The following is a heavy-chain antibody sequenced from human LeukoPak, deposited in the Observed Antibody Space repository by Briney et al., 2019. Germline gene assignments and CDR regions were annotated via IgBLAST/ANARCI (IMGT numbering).Heavy chain of an antibody. CDR1: GLTFSSHS. D-gene: IGHD6-19*01. Sequence: GGSLRLSCAVSGLTFSSHSMNWVRQAPGKGLEWLSHISSSSSTIYYADSVKGRFTISRDNSKNTVSLQINSLRGEDTAVYFCAKLSSGWSGGRRYFDYWGQGALVAVSS. CDR2: ISSSSSTI. V-gene: IGHV3-48*01. J-gene: IGHJ4*02. CDR3: AKLSSGWSGGRRYFDY.